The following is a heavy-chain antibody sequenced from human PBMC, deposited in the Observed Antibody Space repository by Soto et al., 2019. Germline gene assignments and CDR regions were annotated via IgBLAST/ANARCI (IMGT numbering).Heavy chain of an antibody. Sequence: LTRPFCWGWVIGYDLSLIRPTPGKGLEWIGYIYYSGSTNHNPSLKTRVTISVDMSKNQFSLKLSSVTAADTAVYYCARDIYSSTWYNWFDPCGQGPLVTLSS. D-gene: IGHD6-13*01. CDR1: WGWVIGYD. CDR3: ARDIYSSTWYNWFDP. J-gene: IGHJ5*02. CDR2: IYYSGST. V-gene: IGHV4-59*02.